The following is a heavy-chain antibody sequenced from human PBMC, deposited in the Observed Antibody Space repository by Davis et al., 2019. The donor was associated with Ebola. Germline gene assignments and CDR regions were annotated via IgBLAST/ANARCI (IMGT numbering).Heavy chain of an antibody. CDR2: MNPYSGHT. J-gene: IGHJ4*02. V-gene: IGHV1-8*02. CDR3: TRGYSPKCRTGDCVNDY. Sequence: ASVKVSCKASGGTFSSYAISWVRQAPGQGLEWMGWMNPYSGHTGYVEKFKGRVSMTRDSSITTAYMELISLRLDDTAVYYCTRGYSPKCRTGDCVNDYWGQGTLVTVSS. CDR1: GGTFSSYA. D-gene: IGHD2-21*01.